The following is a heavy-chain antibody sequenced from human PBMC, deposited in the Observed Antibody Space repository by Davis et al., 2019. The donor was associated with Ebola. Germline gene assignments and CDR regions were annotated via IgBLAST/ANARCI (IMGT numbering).Heavy chain of an antibody. CDR3: ARECRIAARLRYYYGMDV. CDR1: GGSFSGYY. Sequence: PSETLSLTCAVYGGSFSGYYWSWIRQPPGKGLEWIGEINHSGSTNYNPSLKSRVTISVDTSKNQFSLKLSSVTAADTAVYYCARECRIAARLRYYYGMDVWGQGTTVTVSS. V-gene: IGHV4-34*01. CDR2: INHSGST. D-gene: IGHD6-6*01. J-gene: IGHJ6*02.